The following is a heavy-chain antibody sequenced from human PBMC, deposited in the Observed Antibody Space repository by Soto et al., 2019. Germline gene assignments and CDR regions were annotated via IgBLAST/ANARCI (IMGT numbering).Heavy chain of an antibody. D-gene: IGHD1-1*01. CDR1: GFTFSSYS. CDR3: XXXXERTDFDY. Sequence: EVQLVESGGGLVQPGGSLRLSCAASGFTFSSYSMNWVRQAPGKGLEWVSYISSSSSTIYYADSVKGRFTISRDNAKXXLYLQMNSXRAXXXXXXXXXXXXERTDFDYWGQGTLVTVSS. J-gene: IGHJ4*02. CDR2: ISSSSSTI. V-gene: IGHV3-48*01.